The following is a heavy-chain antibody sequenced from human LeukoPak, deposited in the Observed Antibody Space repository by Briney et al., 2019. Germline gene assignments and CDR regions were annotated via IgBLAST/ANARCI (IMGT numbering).Heavy chain of an antibody. CDR3: AKENTVTVYFDY. D-gene: IGHD4-11*01. CDR2: ISWNSGSI. Sequence: GGSLRLSCAASGFTFDDYAMHWVRQAPGKGLEWVSGISWNSGSIGYADSVKGRFTISRDNSKNTLYLQMNSLRAEDTAVYYCAKENTVTVYFDYWGQGTLVTVSS. V-gene: IGHV3-9*01. CDR1: GFTFDDYA. J-gene: IGHJ4*02.